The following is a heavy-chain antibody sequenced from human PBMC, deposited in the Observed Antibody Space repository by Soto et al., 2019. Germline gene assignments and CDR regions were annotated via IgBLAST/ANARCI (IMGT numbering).Heavy chain of an antibody. CDR3: ASRIVNRPF. D-gene: IGHD3-22*01. V-gene: IGHV4-4*02. CDR2: IHPSGST. CDR1: GGSINTDNW. Sequence: QVQLQESGPGLVKPSGTLSLTCAVSGGSINTDNWWSWVRQPPGKGLEWIGEIHPSGSTNANPSLKRRVAISMDKSRHQFSLKLFYVTAADTAMYYCASRIVNRPFWGPGTPVTVSS. J-gene: IGHJ4*02.